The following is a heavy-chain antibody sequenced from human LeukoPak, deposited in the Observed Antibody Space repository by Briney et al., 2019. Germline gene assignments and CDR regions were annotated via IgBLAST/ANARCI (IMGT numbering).Heavy chain of an antibody. J-gene: IGHJ3*02. CDR3: ARVGYCSGGSCSVGAFDI. Sequence: GESLKISCKGSGYSFTSYWIGWVRQMPGKGLEWMGVIYPGDSDTRYSPSFQGQVTISADKSISTAYLQWSSLKASDTAMYYCARVGYCSGGSCSVGAFDIWGQGTMVTVSS. CDR1: GYSFTSYW. CDR2: IYPGDSDT. D-gene: IGHD2-15*01. V-gene: IGHV5-51*01.